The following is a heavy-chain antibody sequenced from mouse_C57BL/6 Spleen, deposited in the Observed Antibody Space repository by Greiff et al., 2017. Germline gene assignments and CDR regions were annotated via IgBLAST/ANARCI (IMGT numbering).Heavy chain of an antibody. V-gene: IGHV1-82*01. J-gene: IGHJ4*01. CDR1: GYAFSSSW. CDR3: ARITTGMDY. CDR2: FYPGDGDT. Sequence: QVQLQQSGPELVKPGASVKISCKASGYAFSSSWMNWVKQRPGKGLEWIGRFYPGDGDTNYNGKFKGKATLTAYKSSSTAYMQLSSLTSEDSAVSFCARITTGMDYWGQGTSVTVSS. D-gene: IGHD1-1*01.